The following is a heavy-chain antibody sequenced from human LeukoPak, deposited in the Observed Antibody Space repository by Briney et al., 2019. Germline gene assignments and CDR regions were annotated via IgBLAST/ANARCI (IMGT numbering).Heavy chain of an antibody. D-gene: IGHD4-17*01. J-gene: IGHJ4*02. V-gene: IGHV4-31*03. CDR3: ASEKYDDYSLDY. Sequence: KAAETLSLTCTVSGGSINSGDYYWSWLRQHPGKGLEWIGYIYYGGSTYYDPSLKSRVTISVDTSKNQFSLKLSSVTAADTAVYYCASEKYDDYSLDYWGQGTLVTVSS. CDR1: GGSINSGDYY. CDR2: IYYGGST.